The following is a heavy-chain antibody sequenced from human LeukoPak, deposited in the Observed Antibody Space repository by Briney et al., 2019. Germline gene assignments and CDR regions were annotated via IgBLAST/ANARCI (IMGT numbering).Heavy chain of an antibody. Sequence: GGSLRLSCAASGFTFSRYSMNWVRQAPGKGLEWVSSISSSSSYIYYADSVKGRFTISRDNAKNSLYLQMNSLRAEDTAVYYCARDLDILTGYYGSPFDYWGQGTLVTVSS. CDR3: ARDLDILTGYYGSPFDY. D-gene: IGHD3-9*01. CDR2: ISSSSSYI. CDR1: GFTFSRYS. J-gene: IGHJ4*02. V-gene: IGHV3-21*01.